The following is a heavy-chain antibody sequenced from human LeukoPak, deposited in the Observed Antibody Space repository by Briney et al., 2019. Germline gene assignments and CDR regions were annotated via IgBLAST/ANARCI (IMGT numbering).Heavy chain of an antibody. V-gene: IGHV3-30*18. CDR2: ISYDGSNK. J-gene: IGHJ4*02. D-gene: IGHD6-19*01. CDR1: GFTFNNYA. Sequence: GGSLRLSCAASGFTFNNYAMHWVRQAPGKGLEWVAVISYDGSNKYYADSVKGRFTISRDNSKNTLYLQMNSLRAEDTAVYYCAKSGGGYSSGWFYWGQGTLVTVSS. CDR3: AKSGGGYSSGWFY.